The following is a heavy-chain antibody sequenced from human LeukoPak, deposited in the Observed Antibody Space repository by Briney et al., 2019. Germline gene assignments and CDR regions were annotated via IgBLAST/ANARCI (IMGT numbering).Heavy chain of an antibody. V-gene: IGHV4-59*01. CDR1: GGSISSYY. J-gene: IGHJ4*02. Sequence: SETLSLTCTVSGGSISSYYWSWLRQPPGKGLEWIGYIYYSGSTNYNPSLKSRVTISVDTSKNQFSLKLSSVTAADTAAYYCAREERDPFTIDYWGQGTLFTVSS. CDR3: AREERDPFTIDY. CDR2: IYYSGST.